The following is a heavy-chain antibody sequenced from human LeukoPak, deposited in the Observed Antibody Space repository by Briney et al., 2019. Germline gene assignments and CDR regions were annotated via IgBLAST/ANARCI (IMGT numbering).Heavy chain of an antibody. D-gene: IGHD3-10*01. CDR2: ISSSSSTI. CDR1: GFTFSSYS. V-gene: IGHV3-48*01. J-gene: IGHJ6*03. CDR3: ARPYYYGSGSRYYMDV. Sequence: PGGSLRLSCAASGFTFSSYSMNWVRQAPGKGLEWVSYISSSSSTIYYADSVKGRFTISRDNAKNSLYLQMNSLRAEDTAVYYCARPYYYGSGSRYYMDVWGKGTTVTVSS.